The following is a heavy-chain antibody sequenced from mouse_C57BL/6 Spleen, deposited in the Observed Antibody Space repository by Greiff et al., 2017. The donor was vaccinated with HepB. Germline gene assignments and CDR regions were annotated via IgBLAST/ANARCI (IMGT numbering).Heavy chain of an antibody. CDR2: IDPEDGET. V-gene: IGHV14-2*01. CDR3: ARNQYYFDY. Sequence: EVKLQESGAELVKPGASVKLSCTASGFNIKDYYMHWVKQRTEQGLEWIGRIDPEDGETKYAPKFQGKATITADTSSNTAYLQLSSLTSEDTAVYYCARNQYYFDYWGQGTTLTVSS. J-gene: IGHJ2*01. CDR1: GFNIKDYY.